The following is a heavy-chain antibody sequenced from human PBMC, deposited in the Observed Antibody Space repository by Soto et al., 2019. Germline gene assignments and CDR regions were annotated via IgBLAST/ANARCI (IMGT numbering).Heavy chain of an antibody. CDR3: ARGPDGYYYAD. CDR2: TRNKANSYTT. V-gene: IGHV3-72*01. CDR1: GFTFSDHY. D-gene: IGHD3-22*01. Sequence: EVQLVESGGGLVQPGGSLRLSCAASGFTFSDHYMDWVRQAPGKGLEWVGRTRNKANSYTTEYAASVKGRFTISRDDSKNSLYLQMNSLKTEDTAVYYCARGPDGYYYADWGQGTLVTVSS. J-gene: IGHJ4*02.